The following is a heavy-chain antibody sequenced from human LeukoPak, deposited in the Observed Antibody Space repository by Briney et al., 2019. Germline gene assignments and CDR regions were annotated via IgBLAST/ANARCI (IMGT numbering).Heavy chain of an antibody. D-gene: IGHD2-2*01. J-gene: IGHJ6*02. CDR1: GGSISSYY. V-gene: IGHV4-59*01. CDR3: ARADCSTTSCPMDV. CDR2: IYFPGTT. Sequence: SETLSLTCTVSGGSISSYYWTWIRQPPGKGLEWIGYIYFPGTTNYNPSLKSRVTMSVDTSNNQFSLRLTSVTAADTAVYYCARADCSTTSCPMDVWGQGTTVTV.